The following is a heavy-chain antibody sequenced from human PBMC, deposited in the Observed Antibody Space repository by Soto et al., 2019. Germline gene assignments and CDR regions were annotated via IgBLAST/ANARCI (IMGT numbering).Heavy chain of an antibody. J-gene: IGHJ4*02. CDR2: IRSKANSYAT. D-gene: IGHD3-9*01. CDR3: ARRDDILTYSSLDY. V-gene: IGHV3-73*01. CDR1: GFTFSGSA. Sequence: PGGSLRLSCAASGFTFSGSAVYWVRQASGKGLEWVGRIRSKANSYATAYAASVKGRFTISRDDSKNTAYLQMNGLKIEDTAVYYCARRDDILTYSSLDYWGQGTLVTVSS.